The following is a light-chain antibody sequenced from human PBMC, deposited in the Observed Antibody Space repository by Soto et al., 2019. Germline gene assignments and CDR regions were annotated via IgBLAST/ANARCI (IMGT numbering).Light chain of an antibody. Sequence: DIQMTQSPSSLSASVGDRVTITCQASDDIRNYLNWYQQKPGKAPKVLIYDASHLESGVPSRFSGGGSGTEFTFTISSLQAEDIATYYCQQYANLPLTFDPGTKVDIK. CDR1: DDIRNY. CDR2: DAS. V-gene: IGKV1-33*01. J-gene: IGKJ3*01. CDR3: QQYANLPLT.